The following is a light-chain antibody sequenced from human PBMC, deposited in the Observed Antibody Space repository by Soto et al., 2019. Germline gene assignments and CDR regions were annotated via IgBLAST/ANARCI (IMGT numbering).Light chain of an antibody. V-gene: IGKV1-39*01. CDR3: QQSYSSPLA. Sequence: DIQMTQSPSSLSASVGDRVIITCRASQSIGKSLNWYQQKPGKAPRLLIYVAASLQRGVPSRLSSSGSGKDFSLAIHYLRPEEFATYYCQQSYSSPLAFGGGAKVEIK. CDR2: VAA. CDR1: QSIGKS. J-gene: IGKJ4*01.